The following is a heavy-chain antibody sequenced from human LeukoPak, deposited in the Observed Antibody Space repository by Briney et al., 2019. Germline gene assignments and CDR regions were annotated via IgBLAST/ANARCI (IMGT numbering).Heavy chain of an antibody. CDR3: ARGSEGMDV. CDR1: GFTFSNYD. V-gene: IGHV3-13*01. CDR2: IGTAGDT. Sequence: GGSLRLSCAASGFTFSNYDMHWVRQTPGKGLEWVSAIGTAGDTYYPGSVKGRFTISRENAKKSLYLQMYSLRAGDTAVYYCARGSEGMDVWGQGTTVTVSS. J-gene: IGHJ6*02.